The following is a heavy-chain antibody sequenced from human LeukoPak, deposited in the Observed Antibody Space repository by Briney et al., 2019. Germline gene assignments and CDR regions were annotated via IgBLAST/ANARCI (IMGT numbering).Heavy chain of an antibody. CDR3: ARDRSGDDDFWSGYYTNYFDP. D-gene: IGHD3-3*01. Sequence: SETLSLTCTVSGGSISSSSYYWGWIRQPPGKGLEWIGSVYYSGNTYYNPSLKSRVTISVATSKNQFSLKLSSVTAADTAVYYCARDRSGDDDFWSGYYTNYFDPWGQGTRVTVSS. V-gene: IGHV4-39*07. CDR1: GGSISSSSYY. CDR2: VYYSGNT. J-gene: IGHJ5*02.